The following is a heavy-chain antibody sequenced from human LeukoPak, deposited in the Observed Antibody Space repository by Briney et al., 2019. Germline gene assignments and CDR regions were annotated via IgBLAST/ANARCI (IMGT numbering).Heavy chain of an antibody. V-gene: IGHV1-46*01. D-gene: IGHD1-26*01. Sequence: ASVKVSCTASGYTFTNYYMHWVRQAPGQGLEWMGIINPSGGSTSYAQKFQGRLTMTRDTSTSTVYMELSSLRSEDTAVYYCARKVGAMYYFDYWGQGTLVTVSS. CDR1: GYTFTNYY. CDR2: INPSGGST. J-gene: IGHJ4*02. CDR3: ARKVGAMYYFDY.